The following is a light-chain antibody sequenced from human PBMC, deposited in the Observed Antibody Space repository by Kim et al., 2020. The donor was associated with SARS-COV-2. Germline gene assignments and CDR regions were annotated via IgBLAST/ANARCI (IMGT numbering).Light chain of an antibody. CDR2: DNN. CDR3: ATWDSSLSVWV. CDR1: TSNIGNNY. J-gene: IGLJ3*02. V-gene: IGLV1-51*01. Sequence: GQKVTITSSGSTSNIGNNYVSWYQQLPGTAPKLLIYDNNKRPSGIPDRFSGSKSGTSATLGITGLQTGDEADYYCATWDSSLSVWVFGGGTQLTVL.